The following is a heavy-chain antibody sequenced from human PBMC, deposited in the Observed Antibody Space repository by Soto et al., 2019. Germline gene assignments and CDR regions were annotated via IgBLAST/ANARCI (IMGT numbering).Heavy chain of an antibody. V-gene: IGHV1-2*02. CDR1: GYSLIDHY. J-gene: IGHJ4*02. D-gene: IGHD3-9*01. CDR3: ARPPGYINDWYYFDS. CDR2: ISPKSGAI. Sequence: ASVKVSCKASGYSLIDHYTHWVRQAPGQGLEWMGRISPKSGAINYAQKFQGRVTLTWDTSLNTAYMELSSLRSDDTALYYCARPPGYINDWYYFDSWGQGTLVTVSS.